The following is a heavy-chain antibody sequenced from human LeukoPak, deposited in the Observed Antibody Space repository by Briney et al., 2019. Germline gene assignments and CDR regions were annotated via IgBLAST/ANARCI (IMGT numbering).Heavy chain of an antibody. V-gene: IGHV1-46*01. J-gene: IGHJ4*02. CDR1: GYTFTWYN. CDR3: ARECSKGGFDY. CDR2: INPSGGST. D-gene: IGHD3-10*02. Sequence: ASVNVSCKASGYTFTWYNVHWVRQAPGHGLEWMGIINPSGGSTTFPQKFQGRVTMTRDTSTSTVYMEMSSLRSEDTAVYHCARECSKGGFDYWGQGTLVTVSS.